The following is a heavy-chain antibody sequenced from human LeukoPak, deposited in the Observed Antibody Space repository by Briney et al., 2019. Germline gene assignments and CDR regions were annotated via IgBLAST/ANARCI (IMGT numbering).Heavy chain of an antibody. CDR1: GYTFTGYY. J-gene: IGHJ6*03. V-gene: IGHV1-2*02. D-gene: IGHD4-17*01. CDR3: ASNYGDLPNYYYYYMDV. CDR2: INPNSGGT. Sequence: ASVKVSCKASGYTFTGYYMHWVRQAPGQGLEWMGWINPNSGGTNYAQKFQGRVTITRDTSISTAYMELSRLRSDDTAVYYCASNYGDLPNYYYYYMDVWGKGTTVTVSS.